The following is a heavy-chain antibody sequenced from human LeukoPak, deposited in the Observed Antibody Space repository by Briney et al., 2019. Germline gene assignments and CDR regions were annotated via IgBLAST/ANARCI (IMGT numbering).Heavy chain of an antibody. CDR1: GGSISSSSYY. CDR2: IYYSGST. D-gene: IGHD6-6*01. J-gene: IGHJ6*02. CDR3: ARHEAPPSIASYYYYGMDV. V-gene: IGHV4-39*01. Sequence: SETLSLTCTVSGGSISSSSYYWGWIHQPPGKGLEWIGSIYYSGSTYYNPSLKSRVTISVDTSKNQFSLKLSSVTAADTAVYYCARHEAPPSIASYYYYGMDVWGQGTTVTVSS.